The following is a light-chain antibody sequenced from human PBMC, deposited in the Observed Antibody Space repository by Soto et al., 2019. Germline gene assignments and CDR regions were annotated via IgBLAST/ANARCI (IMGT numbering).Light chain of an antibody. CDR1: SSDAGAYNL. CDR3: CSYAGSRTFV. Sequence: QSVLTQPASVSGSPGQSITVSCTGTSSDAGAYNLVSWYQQHPGKAPRLIIYEGTKRPSGISHRFSGSKSDNTASLTISGLRAEDEAHYHCCSYAGSRTFVFGGGT. J-gene: IGLJ3*02. V-gene: IGLV2-23*01. CDR2: EGT.